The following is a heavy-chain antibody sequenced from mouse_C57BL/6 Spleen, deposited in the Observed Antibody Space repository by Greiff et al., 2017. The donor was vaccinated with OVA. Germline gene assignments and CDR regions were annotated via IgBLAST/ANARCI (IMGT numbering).Heavy chain of an antibody. CDR3: AREEDGSAWFAY. CDR1: GYTFTSYW. CDR2: IYPGSGST. V-gene: IGHV1-55*01. D-gene: IGHD2-3*01. J-gene: IGHJ3*01. Sequence: QVQLQQPGAELVKPGASVKMSCKASGYTFTSYWITWVKQRPGQGLEWIGDIYPGSGSTNYNEKFKSKATLTVDTSSSTAYMQLSSLTSEDSAVYYCAREEDGSAWFAYWGQGTLVTVSA.